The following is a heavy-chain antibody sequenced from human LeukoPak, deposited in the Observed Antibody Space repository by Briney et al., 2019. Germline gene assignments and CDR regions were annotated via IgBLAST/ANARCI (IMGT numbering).Heavy chain of an antibody. V-gene: IGHV3-7*01. CDR1: GFTFSSHW. Sequence: GGSLRLSCAASGFTFSSHWMSWVRQAPGKGLEWVANIERDGSEKNYVESVKSRFTISRDNAKNALYLQMNSLRAGDTAVYFCAREPTAVGLWGQGTLVTVSS. D-gene: IGHD1-26*01. CDR3: AREPTAVGL. J-gene: IGHJ4*02. CDR2: IERDGSEK.